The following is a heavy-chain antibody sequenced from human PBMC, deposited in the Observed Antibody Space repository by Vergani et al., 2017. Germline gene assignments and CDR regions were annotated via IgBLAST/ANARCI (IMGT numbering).Heavy chain of an antibody. D-gene: IGHD6-19*01. J-gene: IGHJ4*02. CDR3: ARDTVTGSRYFDY. CDR2: ISGSGGFT. Sequence: EVQLLVSGGNLVQPGGSLRLSCAASGFTFTNFAMTWVRQAPGEGLEWVSGISGSGGFTYYADSVKGRFTISRDNSKNTMFLQMNNLRAEDTAVYYCARDTVTGSRYFDYWGQGTLVTVSS. V-gene: IGHV3-23*01. CDR1: GFTFTNFA.